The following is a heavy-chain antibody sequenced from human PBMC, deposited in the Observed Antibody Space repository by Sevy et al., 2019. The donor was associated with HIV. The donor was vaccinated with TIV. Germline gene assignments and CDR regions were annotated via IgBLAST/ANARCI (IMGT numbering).Heavy chain of an antibody. V-gene: IGHV4-59*08. CDR3: ARRNDFDI. Sequence: SKTLSLTCTVSGGSINSDHWNWIRQPPGKGLEWIGYVYYTGGTNYNPSLKNRVTISVDRTKNQFSLKLTSVTAADTAVYYCARRNDFDIWGQGTMVTASS. CDR1: GGSINSDH. J-gene: IGHJ3*02. CDR2: VYYTGGT.